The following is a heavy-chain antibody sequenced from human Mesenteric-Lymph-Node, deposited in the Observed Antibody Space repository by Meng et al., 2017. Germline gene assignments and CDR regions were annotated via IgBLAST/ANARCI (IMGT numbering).Heavy chain of an antibody. V-gene: IGHV3-21*01. CDR1: GFTFSTYS. J-gene: IGHJ4*02. CDR3: ARDEGYTLDY. CDR2: ISSSSTYI. D-gene: IGHD5-24*01. Sequence: GESLKISCAASGFTFSTYSMNWVRQAPGKGLEWVSSISSSSTYIYYADSVKGRFTISRDNAKNSLYLQMNSLRAEDTAVYYCARDEGYTLDYWGQGTLVTVSS.